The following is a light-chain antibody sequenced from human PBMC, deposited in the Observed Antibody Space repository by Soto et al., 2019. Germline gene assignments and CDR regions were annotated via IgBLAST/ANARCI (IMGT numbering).Light chain of an antibody. Sequence: DIQMTQSPSSLSASVGDRVTNTCRASQSISSYLNWYQQKPGKAPKLLIYAASSLQSGVPSRFSGSGSGTDFTLTISSLQPEDFATYYCQQSYSTPWTLGQGTKVDIK. J-gene: IGKJ1*01. CDR3: QQSYSTPWT. V-gene: IGKV1-39*01. CDR1: QSISSY. CDR2: AAS.